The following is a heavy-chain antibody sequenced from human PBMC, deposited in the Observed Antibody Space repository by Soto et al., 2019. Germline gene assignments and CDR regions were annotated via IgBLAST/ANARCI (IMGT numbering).Heavy chain of an antibody. D-gene: IGHD2-15*01. Sequence: SETLSLTCTVSGGSISSYYWSWIRQPPGKGLEWIGYIYYSGSTNYNPSLKSRVTISVDTSKNQFSLKLSSVTAADTAVYYCAVVVVAATGGLYFVYWGQGTLVTVSS. CDR1: GGSISSYY. J-gene: IGHJ4*02. CDR2: IYYSGST. V-gene: IGHV4-59*01. CDR3: AVVVVAATGGLYFVY.